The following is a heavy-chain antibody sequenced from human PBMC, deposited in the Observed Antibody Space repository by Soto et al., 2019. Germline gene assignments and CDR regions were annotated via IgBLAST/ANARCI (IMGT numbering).Heavy chain of an antibody. CDR1: GFTFSSYS. CDR2: ISSSSSYI. J-gene: IGHJ6*02. CDR3: ARDRGCSGGSCYSLHYYYYYGMDV. D-gene: IGHD2-15*01. Sequence: EVQLVESGGGLVKPGGSLRLSCAASGFTFSSYSMNWVRQAPGKGLEWVSSISSSSSYIYYADSVKGRFTISRDNAMNSLYLQMNSLRAEDTAVYYCARDRGCSGGSCYSLHYYYYYGMDVWGQGTTVTVSS. V-gene: IGHV3-21*01.